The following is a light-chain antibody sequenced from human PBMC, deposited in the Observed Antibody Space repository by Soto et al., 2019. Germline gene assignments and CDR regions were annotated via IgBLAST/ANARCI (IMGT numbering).Light chain of an antibody. CDR3: QQFSSYPLT. CDR2: AAP. J-gene: IGKJ4*01. CDR1: QTISGY. V-gene: IGKV1-39*01. Sequence: DIQMTQSRSSLSASVGDRVTITCRASQTISGYLNWYQQKPGKAPELLIYAAPYLGNGVPSRFSGSGSGTDFTLTISRLEPEDFAVYYCQQFSSYPLTFGGGTKVDIK.